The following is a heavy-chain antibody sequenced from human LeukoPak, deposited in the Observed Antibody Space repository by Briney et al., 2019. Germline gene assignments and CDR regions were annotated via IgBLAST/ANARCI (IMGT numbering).Heavy chain of an antibody. CDR3: ARDVAVAGTGSGY. Sequence: GGSLRLSCAASGFTFSSYSMTWVRQAPGKGLEWVSSISSSRSYIYYADSVKGRFTISRDNAKNSLYLQMNSLRAEDTAVYYCARDVAVAGTGSGYWGQGTLVTVSS. J-gene: IGHJ4*02. V-gene: IGHV3-21*01. CDR1: GFTFSSYS. CDR2: ISSSRSYI. D-gene: IGHD6-19*01.